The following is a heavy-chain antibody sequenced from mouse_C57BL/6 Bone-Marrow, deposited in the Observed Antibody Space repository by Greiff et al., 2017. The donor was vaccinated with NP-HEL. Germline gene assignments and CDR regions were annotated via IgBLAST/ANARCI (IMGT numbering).Heavy chain of an antibody. V-gene: IGHV6-3*01. J-gene: IGHJ2*01. CDR3: TEVGLRRFDY. CDR1: GFTFSNYW. CDR2: IRLKSDNYAT. D-gene: IGHD2-4*01. Sequence: EVKVVESGGGLVQPGGSMKLSCVASGFTFSNYWMNWVRQSPEKGLEWVAQIRLKSDNYATPYAESVKGRFTISRDDSKSSVYLQMNNLRAEDTGIYYCTEVGLRRFDYWGQGTTLTVSS.